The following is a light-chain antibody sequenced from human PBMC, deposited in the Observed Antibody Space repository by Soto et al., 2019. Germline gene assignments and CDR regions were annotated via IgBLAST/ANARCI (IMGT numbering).Light chain of an antibody. Sequence: DIQMTQSPSTLSASVGDRVTITCRASQSIGNWLAWYKQTPGKAPKLPIYKASSLQSGVTSRFSGSGFGTEFTLTISSLQPADIATYYCQQYNTYRTFGQGTKVEI. CDR1: QSIGNW. CDR2: KAS. V-gene: IGKV1-5*03. J-gene: IGKJ1*01. CDR3: QQYNTYRT.